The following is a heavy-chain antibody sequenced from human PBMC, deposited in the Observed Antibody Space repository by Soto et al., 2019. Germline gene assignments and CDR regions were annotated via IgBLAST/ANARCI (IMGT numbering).Heavy chain of an antibody. J-gene: IGHJ4*02. CDR3: AKGSEFSNAYTLDFDF. V-gene: IGHV3-23*01. D-gene: IGHD6-6*01. CDR2: ISGNGGST. Sequence: LRLSCAASGFTFSSYAMSWVRQAPGRGLEWVSIISGNGGSTYYAASVRGRFTISRDNTKNTLYLQMDSLTAEDTAVYYCAKGSEFSNAYTLDFDFWGQGALVTVSS. CDR1: GFTFSSYA.